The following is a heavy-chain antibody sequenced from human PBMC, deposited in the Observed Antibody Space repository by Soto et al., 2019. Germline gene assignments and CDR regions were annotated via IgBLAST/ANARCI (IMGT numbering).Heavy chain of an antibody. V-gene: IGHV1-18*01. D-gene: IGHD3-3*01. J-gene: IGHJ6*02. CDR3: ARACESLRIHGGGMYF. CDR2: ISAYNGNT. CDR1: GYTFTSYG. Sequence: ASVKVSCKASGYTFTSYGISWVRQAPGQGLEWMGWISAYNGNTNYAQKLQGRVTMTTDTSTSTAYMELRSLRSDDTAVYYCARACESLRIHGGGMYFWTQGSTVPVS.